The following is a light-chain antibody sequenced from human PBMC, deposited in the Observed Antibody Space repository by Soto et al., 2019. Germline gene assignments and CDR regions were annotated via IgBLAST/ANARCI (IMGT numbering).Light chain of an antibody. V-gene: IGLV1-44*01. CDR3: AAWDDSLNGYV. Sequence: QAVVTQPPSTSATPGQRVTISCSGSSSNIGSNTVNWYQQFPGTAPKLLIYGINQRPSGVPDRFSGSKSGTSASLAISGLQSEDEADYYCAAWDDSLNGYVFGTGTKVTVL. CDR2: GIN. J-gene: IGLJ1*01. CDR1: SSNIGSNT.